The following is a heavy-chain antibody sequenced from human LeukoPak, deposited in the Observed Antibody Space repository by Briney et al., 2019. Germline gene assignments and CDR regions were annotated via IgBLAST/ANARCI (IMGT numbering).Heavy chain of an antibody. D-gene: IGHD1-1*01. Sequence: PGGSLRLSCAASGFTVSSNYMSWVRQAPGKGLEWVSVIYSGGSTYYADSVKGRFTISRDNAKKTLYLQMNSLRVEDTAVYYCARDYNGLSYWGQGTLVTVSS. V-gene: IGHV3-53*01. J-gene: IGHJ4*02. CDR1: GFTVSSNY. CDR3: ARDYNGLSY. CDR2: IYSGGST.